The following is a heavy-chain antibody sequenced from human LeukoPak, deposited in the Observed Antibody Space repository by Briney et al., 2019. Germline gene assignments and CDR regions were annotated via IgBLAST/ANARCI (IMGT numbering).Heavy chain of an antibody. Sequence: GASVKVSCKASGYTFTSYDINWVRQAPGQGLEWMGWMNPNSGNTGYAQKFQGRVTMTRNTSISTAYMELSSLRSEDTAVYYCARGRMYSSGWYNNWFDPWGQGTLVTVSS. CDR2: MNPNSGNT. V-gene: IGHV1-8*01. CDR1: GYTFTSYD. D-gene: IGHD6-19*01. CDR3: ARGRMYSSGWYNNWFDP. J-gene: IGHJ5*02.